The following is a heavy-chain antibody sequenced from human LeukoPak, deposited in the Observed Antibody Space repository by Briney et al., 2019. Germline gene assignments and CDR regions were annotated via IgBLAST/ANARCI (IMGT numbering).Heavy chain of an antibody. V-gene: IGHV3-21*01. CDR2: ISSSSSYI. Sequence: GGSLRLSCAASGFTFSSYSMNWVRQAPGKGLEWVSSISSSSSYIYYADSVKGRFTISRDNAKNSLYLQMNSLRAEDTAVYYCARAPSTRPPLDYWGQGTLVTVSS. J-gene: IGHJ4*02. CDR3: ARAPSTRPPLDY. D-gene: IGHD1-1*01. CDR1: GFTFSSYS.